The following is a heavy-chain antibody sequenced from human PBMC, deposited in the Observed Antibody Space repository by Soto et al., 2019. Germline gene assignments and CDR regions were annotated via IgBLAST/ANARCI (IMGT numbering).Heavy chain of an antibody. J-gene: IGHJ4*02. CDR2: ISAYNGNT. CDR3: ARDSIAARRLSGELSDY. D-gene: IGHD6-6*01. V-gene: IGHV1-18*01. CDR1: GYTFTSYG. Sequence: ASVKVSCKASGYTFTSYGISWVRQAPGQGLEWMGWISAYNGNTNYAQKLQGRVTMTTDTSTSTAYMELRSLRSDDTAVYYCARDSIAARRLSGELSDYWGQGTLVTVSS.